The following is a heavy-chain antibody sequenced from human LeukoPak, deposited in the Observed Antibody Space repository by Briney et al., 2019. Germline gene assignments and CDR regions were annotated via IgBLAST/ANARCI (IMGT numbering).Heavy chain of an antibody. D-gene: IGHD6-6*01. J-gene: IGHJ4*02. CDR1: GYTFTSYG. V-gene: IGHV1-8*03. CDR2: MNPNGGNT. Sequence: ASVKVSCKASGYTFTSYGISWVRQAPGQGLEWMGWMNPNGGNTGYAQKFQGRVTITRNTSISTAYMELSSLRSEDTAVYYCARGLMSSSSDFDYWGQGTLVTVSS. CDR3: ARGLMSSSSDFDY.